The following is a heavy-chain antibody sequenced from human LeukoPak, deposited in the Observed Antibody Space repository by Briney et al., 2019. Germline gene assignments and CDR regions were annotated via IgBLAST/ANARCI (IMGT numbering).Heavy chain of an antibody. D-gene: IGHD3-22*01. CDR1: GFTFSSYA. CDR3: AKDQGEYYYDSSGSAY. V-gene: IGHV3-23*01. CDR2: IGGSGGST. Sequence: GGSLRLSCAASGFTFSSYAMSWVRQAPGKGLEWVSAIGGSGGSTYYADSVKGRFTISRDNSKNTLYLQMNSLRAEDTAVYYCAKDQGEYYYDSSGSAYWGQGTLVTVSS. J-gene: IGHJ4*02.